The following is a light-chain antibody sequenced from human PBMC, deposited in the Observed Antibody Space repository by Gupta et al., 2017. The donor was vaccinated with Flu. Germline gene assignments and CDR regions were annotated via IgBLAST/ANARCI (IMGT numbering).Light chain of an antibody. CDR2: WAS. CDR3: QQHDSTPGVT. J-gene: IGKJ1*01. CDR1: QSVLYSSNNKNY. V-gene: IGKV4-1*01. Sequence: DIVMTQSPDSLAVSLGERATINCKSSQSVLYSSNNKNYLAWYQQKPGQPPKLLIYWASTRESGVPDRFSGSGSGTDFTLTISSLQAEDVAVYYCQQHDSTPGVTFGQGTKVEIK.